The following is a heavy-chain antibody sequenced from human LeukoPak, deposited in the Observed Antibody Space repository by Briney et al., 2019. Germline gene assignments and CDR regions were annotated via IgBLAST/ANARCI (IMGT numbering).Heavy chain of an antibody. D-gene: IGHD5-24*01. Sequence: PSETLSLTCTVSGGSISSYCWSWIRQPPGKGLEWIGYIYYSGSTNYNPSLKSRVTISVDTSKNQFSLKLSSVTAADTAVYYCAGHGFRGDGYNWAANWFDPWGQGTLVTVSS. CDR2: IYYSGST. V-gene: IGHV4-59*08. J-gene: IGHJ5*02. CDR1: GGSISSYC. CDR3: AGHGFRGDGYNWAANWFDP.